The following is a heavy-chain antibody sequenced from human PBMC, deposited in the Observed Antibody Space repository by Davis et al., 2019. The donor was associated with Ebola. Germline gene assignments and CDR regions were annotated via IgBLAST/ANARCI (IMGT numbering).Heavy chain of an antibody. D-gene: IGHD2-2*01. J-gene: IGHJ5*02. Sequence: PSETLSLTCAVSGGSISSGGYSWSWIRQPPGKGLEWIGYIYHSGSTYYNPSLKSRVTISVDRSKNQFSLKRSSVTAADTAVYYCAKVLVPGRSFDPWGQGTLVTVSS. V-gene: IGHV4-30-2*01. CDR2: IYHSGST. CDR1: GGSISSGGYS. CDR3: AKVLVPGRSFDP.